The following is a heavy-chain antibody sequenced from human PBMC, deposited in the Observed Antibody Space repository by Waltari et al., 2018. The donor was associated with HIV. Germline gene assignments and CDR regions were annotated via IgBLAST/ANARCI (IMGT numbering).Heavy chain of an antibody. CDR1: GYTFTSNA. V-gene: IGHV7-4-1*02. J-gene: IGHJ4*02. Sequence: QVQLVQSGSELNSPGASVQVSCTASGYTFTSNAMSWVRQAPGQGLEWMGWINTKTGNPTYAQDFTGRFVFSLDTSVSTAYLQISSLKAEDTAVYYCARYTSGPFDSWGQGTLVTVSS. CDR2: INTKTGNP. CDR3: ARYTSGPFDS. D-gene: IGHD6-19*01.